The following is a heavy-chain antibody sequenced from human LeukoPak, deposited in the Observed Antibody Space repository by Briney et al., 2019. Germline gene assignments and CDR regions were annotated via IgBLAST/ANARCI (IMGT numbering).Heavy chain of an antibody. V-gene: IGHV5-10-1*01. J-gene: IGHJ4*02. CDR3: ARTYSSGWAFFDY. CDR2: IDPSDSYT. Sequence: GESLNISCKSSGSSFTRYWISWVRQMPGKGLEWMGRIDPSDSYTNYSPSFQGHVTISADKSISTAYLQWRSLKASDTAIYYCARTYSSGWAFFDYWGQGNMVTVSS. CDR1: GSSFTRYW. D-gene: IGHD6-19*01.